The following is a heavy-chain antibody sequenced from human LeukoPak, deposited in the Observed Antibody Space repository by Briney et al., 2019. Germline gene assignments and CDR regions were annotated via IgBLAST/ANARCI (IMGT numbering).Heavy chain of an antibody. D-gene: IGHD3-16*02. CDR1: GYTFSGYG. CDR2: ISAYNGNT. J-gene: IGHJ4*02. V-gene: IGHV1-18*01. Sequence: ASVKVSCKASGYTFSGYGINWVRQAPGQGLEWMGWISAYNGNTNYAQKLQGRVTMTTDTSTSTAYMQLRSLRSDDTAVYYCARLSLGDDYVWGSYRYPLHYWGQGTLVTVSS. CDR3: ARLSLGDDYVWGSYRYPLHY.